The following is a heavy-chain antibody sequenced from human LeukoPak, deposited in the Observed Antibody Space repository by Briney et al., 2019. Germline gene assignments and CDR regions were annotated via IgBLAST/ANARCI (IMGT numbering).Heavy chain of an antibody. J-gene: IGHJ4*02. CDR1: GFTFSSNW. V-gene: IGHV3-7*01. CDR2: IKPDGSVK. Sequence: GGSLRLSCAASGFTFSSNWMSWVRQVPGKGLEWVANIKPDGSVKQYAQSVKGRFTISRDNTRNSLDLQMSSLRAEDTAVYYCASVSHCDFWGQGTLVTVSS. D-gene: IGHD5/OR15-5a*01. CDR3: ASVSHCDF.